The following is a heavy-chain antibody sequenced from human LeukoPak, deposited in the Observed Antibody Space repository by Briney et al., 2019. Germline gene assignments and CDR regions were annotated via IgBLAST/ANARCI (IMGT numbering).Heavy chain of an antibody. CDR2: INHSGST. Sequence: PSETLSLTCAVYGGSFSGYYWSWIRQPPGKGLEWIGEINHSGSTNYNPSLKSRVTISVDTSKNQFSLKLSSVTAADTAVYYCARVEVGAVDYWGQGTLVTVSS. CDR3: ARVEVGAVDY. D-gene: IGHD1-26*01. CDR1: GGSFSGYY. J-gene: IGHJ4*02. V-gene: IGHV4-34*01.